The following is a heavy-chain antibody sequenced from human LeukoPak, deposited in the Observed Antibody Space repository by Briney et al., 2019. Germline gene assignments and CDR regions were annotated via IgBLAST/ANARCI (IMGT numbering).Heavy chain of an antibody. CDR1: GGSFSGYY. D-gene: IGHD3-10*01. J-gene: IGHJ6*02. CDR3: ARRTMVHYYYYGMDV. CDR2: INHSGST. Sequence: SETLSLTCAVYGGSFSGYYWSWIRQPPGKGLEWIGEINHSGSTNYNPSLKSRVTISVDTSKNQFSLKLSSVSAADTAVYYCARRTMVHYYYYGMDVWGQGTTVTVSS. V-gene: IGHV4-34*01.